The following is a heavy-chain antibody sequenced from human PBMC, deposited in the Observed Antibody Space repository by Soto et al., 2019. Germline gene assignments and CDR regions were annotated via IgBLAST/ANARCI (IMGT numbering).Heavy chain of an antibody. CDR3: ARAAESDYGGPYRHRWDY. J-gene: IGHJ4*02. Sequence: SGPTLVNPTQTLTLTCTFSGFSLSTSGVGVGWIRQPPGKALEWLALIYWDDDKRYSPSLKSRLTITKDTSKNQVVLTMTNMDPVDTATYYCARAAESDYGGPYRHRWDYWGQGTLVTGSS. D-gene: IGHD4-17*01. CDR2: IYWDDDK. CDR1: GFSLSTSGVG. V-gene: IGHV2-5*02.